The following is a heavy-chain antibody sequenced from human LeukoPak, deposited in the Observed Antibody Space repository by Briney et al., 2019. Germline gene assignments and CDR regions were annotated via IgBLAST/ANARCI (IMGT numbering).Heavy chain of an antibody. CDR3: ARENWDPGDYYYYGMGV. V-gene: IGHV4-59*01. Sequence: SETLSLTCTVSGGSISSYYWSWIRQPPGKGLEWIGYIYYSGSTNYNPSLKSRVTISVDTSKNQFSLKLSSVTAADTAVYYCARENWDPGDYYYYGMGVWGQGTTVTVSS. J-gene: IGHJ6*02. CDR2: IYYSGST. D-gene: IGHD7-27*01. CDR1: GGSISSYY.